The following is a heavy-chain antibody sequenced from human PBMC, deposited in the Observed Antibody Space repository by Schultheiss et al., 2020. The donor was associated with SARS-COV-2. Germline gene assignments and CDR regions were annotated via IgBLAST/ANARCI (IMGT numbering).Heavy chain of an antibody. J-gene: IGHJ3*02. D-gene: IGHD6-13*01. CDR2: IYYSGST. CDR3: ARSVQLYAFDI. V-gene: IGHV4-59*01. Sequence: SETLSLTCTVSGGSISSYYWSWIRQPPGKGLEWIGYIYYSGSTNYNPSLKSRVTISVDTSKNQFSLKLSSVTAADTAVYYCARSVQLYAFDIWGQGTTVTVSS. CDR1: GGSISSYY.